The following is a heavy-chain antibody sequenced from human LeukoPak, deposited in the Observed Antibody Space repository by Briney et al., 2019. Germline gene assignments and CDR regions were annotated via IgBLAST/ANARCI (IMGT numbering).Heavy chain of an antibody. J-gene: IGHJ4*02. CDR1: GGSFSGYY. CDR2: INHSGST. Sequence: SETLSLTCAVYGGSFSGYYWSWIRQPPGKGLEWIGEINHSGSTNYNPSLKTRVTLSVDRSKNQFSLKLSSVTAADTAVYYCAREGGDYGDYGGVGNWGQGTLVTVSS. D-gene: IGHD4-17*01. V-gene: IGHV4-34*01. CDR3: AREGGDYGDYGGVGN.